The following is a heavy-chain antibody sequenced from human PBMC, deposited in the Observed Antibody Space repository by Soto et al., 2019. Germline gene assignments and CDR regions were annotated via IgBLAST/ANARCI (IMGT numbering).Heavy chain of an antibody. CDR1: VFPFSSYC. D-gene: IGHD3-3*01. CDR2: IKQDGSEK. CDR3: ARDSYYDFWSGSTPLGMDV. J-gene: IGHJ6*02. Sequence: PGGSLILSCAASVFPFSSYCMSWVRQAPGKGLEWVTNIKQDGSEKYYVDPVKGRFTISRDNAKNSLYLQMNSLRAEDTAVYYCARDSYYDFWSGSTPLGMDVWGQGTTVTVSS. V-gene: IGHV3-7*01.